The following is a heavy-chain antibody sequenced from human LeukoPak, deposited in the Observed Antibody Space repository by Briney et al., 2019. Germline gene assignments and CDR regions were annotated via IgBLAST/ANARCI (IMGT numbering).Heavy chain of an antibody. CDR3: ARVVMVRGALYYYYMDV. CDR1: GFTVSSNY. V-gene: IGHV3-53*01. D-gene: IGHD3-10*01. J-gene: IGHJ6*03. CDR2: IYSGGST. Sequence: GGSLRLSCAASGFTVSSNYMSWVRQAPGMGLEWVSVIYSGGSTYYADSVKGRFTISRDNSKNTLYLQMNSLRAEDTAVYYCARVVMVRGALYYYYMDVWGKGTTVTVSS.